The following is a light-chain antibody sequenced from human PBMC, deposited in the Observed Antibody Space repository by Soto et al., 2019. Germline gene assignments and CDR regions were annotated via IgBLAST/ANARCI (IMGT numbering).Light chain of an antibody. CDR2: LNSDGSH. CDR3: QTWGTGTVV. V-gene: IGLV4-69*01. J-gene: IGLJ2*01. Sequence: QPVLTQSPSASASLGASVKLTCTLSSGYSSYAIAWHQQQPEKGPRYLMKLNSDGSHSKGDGIPDRFSASTSGAERYLTISSLQSEDEADYYCQTWGTGTVVFGGGTQLTVL. CDR1: SGYSSYA.